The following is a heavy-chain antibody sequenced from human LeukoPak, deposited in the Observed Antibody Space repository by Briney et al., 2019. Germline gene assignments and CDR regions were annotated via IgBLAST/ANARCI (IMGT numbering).Heavy chain of an antibody. CDR1: GYTFTGYY. CDR2: INPNSGGT. J-gene: IGHJ4*02. Sequence: ASVTVSCKASGYTFTGYYMHWVRQAPGQGLEWMGWINPNSGGTNYAQKFQGRVTMTRDTSISTAYMELSRLRSDDTAVYYCARVGGSGYYYFDYWGQGTLVTVSS. D-gene: IGHD3-10*01. V-gene: IGHV1-2*02. CDR3: ARVGGSGYYYFDY.